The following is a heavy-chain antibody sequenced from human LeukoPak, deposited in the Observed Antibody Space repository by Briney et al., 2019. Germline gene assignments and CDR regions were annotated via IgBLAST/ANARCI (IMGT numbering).Heavy chain of an antibody. J-gene: IGHJ3*02. D-gene: IGHD2-21*02. CDR1: GFTFSSYA. V-gene: IGHV3-30*04. CDR3: ARGEGDDGAFDI. Sequence: GGSLRLSCAASGFTFSSYAMHWVRQAPGKGLEWVAVISYDGSNKYYADSVKGRFTISRDNSKNTLYLQMNSLRAEDTAVYYCARGEGDDGAFDIWGQGTMVTVSS. CDR2: ISYDGSNK.